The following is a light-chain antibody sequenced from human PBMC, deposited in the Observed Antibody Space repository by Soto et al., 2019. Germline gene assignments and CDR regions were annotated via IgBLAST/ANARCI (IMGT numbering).Light chain of an antibody. CDR2: GAS. J-gene: IGKJ1*01. V-gene: IGKV3-20*01. CDR3: QQYGSSIKT. CDR1: QSVSSSY. Sequence: EIVLTQSPGTLSLSPGERATLCCRASQSVSSSYLAWYQQRPGQPPNLLIFGASNRAPGIPDRFSGSGSGTDFTLTISRLEPEDFAVYYCQQYGSSIKTFGQGTKVDIK.